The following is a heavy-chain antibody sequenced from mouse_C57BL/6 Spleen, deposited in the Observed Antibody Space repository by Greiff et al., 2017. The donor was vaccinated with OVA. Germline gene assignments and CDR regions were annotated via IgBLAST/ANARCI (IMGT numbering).Heavy chain of an antibody. Sequence: EVMLVESGGDLVKPGGSLKLSCAASGFTFSSYGMSWVRQTPDKRLEWVATISSGGSYTYYPDSVKGRFTISRDNAKNTLYLQMSSLKSEDTAMYYGARGATVVEGDYFDYWGQGTTLTVSS. D-gene: IGHD1-1*01. CDR3: ARGATVVEGDYFDY. CDR1: GFTFSSYG. J-gene: IGHJ2*01. CDR2: ISSGGSYT. V-gene: IGHV5-6*01.